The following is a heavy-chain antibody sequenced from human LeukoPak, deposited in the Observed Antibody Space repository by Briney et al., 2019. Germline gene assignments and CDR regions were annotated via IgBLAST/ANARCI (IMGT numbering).Heavy chain of an antibody. CDR1: GFTFSSYA. Sequence: KPGGSLRLSCAASGFTFSSYAMSWVRQAPGKGLEWVSAISGSGGSTYYADSVKGRFTISRDNSKNTLYLQMNSLRAKDTAVYYCAKCLIWDIVVVPAAIGLSYWGQGTLVTVSS. CDR2: ISGSGGST. D-gene: IGHD2-2*01. J-gene: IGHJ4*02. V-gene: IGHV3-23*01. CDR3: AKCLIWDIVVVPAAIGLSY.